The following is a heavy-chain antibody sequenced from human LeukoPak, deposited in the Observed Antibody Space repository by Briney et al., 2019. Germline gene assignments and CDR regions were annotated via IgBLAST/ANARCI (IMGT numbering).Heavy chain of an antibody. V-gene: IGHV1-3*01. CDR3: ARLETHYYYYGMDV. CDR2: INAGNGNT. Sequence: RASVKVSCKASGYSFTSYGMHWVRQAPGQRLEWKGWINAGNGNTEYSQKLQGRVTITRDTSASTAYMELSSLRSEDTAVYYCARLETHYYYYGMDVWGKGTTVTVSS. J-gene: IGHJ6*04. CDR1: GYSFTSYG. D-gene: IGHD4-23*01.